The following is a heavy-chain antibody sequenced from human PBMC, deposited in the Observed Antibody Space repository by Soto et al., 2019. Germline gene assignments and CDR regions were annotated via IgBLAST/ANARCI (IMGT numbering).Heavy chain of an antibody. Sequence: PSETLSLTCTVSGGSISSGGYYWSWIRQHPGKGLEWIGYIYYSGSTYYNPSLKSRVTISVDTSKNQFSLKLSSVTAADTAVYYCARDHRQYCSSTSCYTDYYYGMDVWGQGTTVTVSS. D-gene: IGHD2-2*02. J-gene: IGHJ6*02. CDR1: GGSISSGGYY. CDR3: ARDHRQYCSSTSCYTDYYYGMDV. V-gene: IGHV4-31*03. CDR2: IYYSGST.